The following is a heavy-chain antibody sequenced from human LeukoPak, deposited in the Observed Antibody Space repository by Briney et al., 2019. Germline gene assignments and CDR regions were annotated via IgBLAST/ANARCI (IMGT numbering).Heavy chain of an antibody. CDR2: ISGSGVTT. CDR1: RFTFSSYA. CDR3: AKKVVVGATSPYSDFQD. Sequence: GGSLRLSCVASRFTFSSYAMSWVRQAPGKGLDWVSAISGSGVTTHYAGSVKGRFSISRDNSKNTLYLQMNSLRAEDTALYYCAKKVVVGATSPYSDFQDWGQGTLVTVSS. J-gene: IGHJ1*01. V-gene: IGHV3-23*01. D-gene: IGHD1-26*01.